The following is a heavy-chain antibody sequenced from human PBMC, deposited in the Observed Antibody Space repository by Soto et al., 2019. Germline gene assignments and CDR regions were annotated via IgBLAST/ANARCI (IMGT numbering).Heavy chain of an antibody. D-gene: IGHD1-1*01. V-gene: IGHV3-23*01. CDR2: ISGSGGST. J-gene: IGHJ4*02. Sequence: PSGSLRLSCAASGFTFSSYAMSWVRQAPGKGLEWVSAISGSGGSTYYADSVKGRFTISRDNSKNTLYLQMNSLRAEDTAVYYCAKEIRWLEMATTIDYWGQGTLVTVSS. CDR3: AKEIRWLEMATTIDY. CDR1: GFTFSSYA.